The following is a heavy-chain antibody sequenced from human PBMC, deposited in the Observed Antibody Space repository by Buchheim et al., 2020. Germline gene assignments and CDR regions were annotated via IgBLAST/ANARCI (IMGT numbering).Heavy chain of an antibody. Sequence: EVQLVECGGGLVKTGGSLRLSCAASGFTFSNAWMSWVRQAPGKGLEWVGRIKSKTVGGTTDYAAPVKGRSTIQRDDSKNKMYLQMDSLKTEDTAVYYCTTYMIVVSTVDYWGQGTL. CDR1: GFTFSNAW. CDR2: IKSKTVGGTT. J-gene: IGHJ4*02. V-gene: IGHV3-15*01. CDR3: TTYMIVVSTVDY. D-gene: IGHD3-22*01.